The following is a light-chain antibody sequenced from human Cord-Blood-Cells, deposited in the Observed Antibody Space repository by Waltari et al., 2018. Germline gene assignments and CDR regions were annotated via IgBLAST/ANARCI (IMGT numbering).Light chain of an antibody. Sequence: QSALTQPASVSGSPGQSSTISCTVTSSDVGGYDYVSCYQQHPGKAPKLMIYDVINRPSGVSNRFSGSKSGNTASLTISGLQAEDEADYYCSSYTSSSTVVFGGGTKLTVL. CDR1: SSDVGGYDY. J-gene: IGLJ2*01. CDR3: SSYTSSSTVV. CDR2: DVI. V-gene: IGLV2-14*01.